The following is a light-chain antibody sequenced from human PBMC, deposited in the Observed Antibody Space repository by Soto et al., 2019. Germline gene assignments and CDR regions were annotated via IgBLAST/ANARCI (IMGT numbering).Light chain of an antibody. CDR2: DAY. Sequence: ELVLTQSPGPLSVSPGERATLSCRASQSVSSKSLAWYQQKAGQAPRLIIYDAYRRAAGIPDRISGSGSGTDFTLTISRLEAEEFAVYYCQQYGSPPTTFGQGTRLEIK. V-gene: IGKV3-20*01. CDR3: QQYGSPPTT. CDR1: QSVSSKS. J-gene: IGKJ5*01.